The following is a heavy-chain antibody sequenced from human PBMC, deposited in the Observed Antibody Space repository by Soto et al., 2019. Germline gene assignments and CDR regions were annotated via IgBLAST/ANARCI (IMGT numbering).Heavy chain of an antibody. CDR3: ARAVAVPADFDY. CDR1: GYTFTGYA. Sequence: QVQLVQSGAEEKKPGASVKVSCKASGYTFTGYAMHWVRQAPGQRLEWMGWINAGNGNTKYSQKFQGTVTITRDTSASTAYMELSSLRSEDTAVYSCARAVAVPADFDYWGQGTLVTVSS. J-gene: IGHJ4*02. D-gene: IGHD6-19*01. V-gene: IGHV1-3*05. CDR2: INAGNGNT.